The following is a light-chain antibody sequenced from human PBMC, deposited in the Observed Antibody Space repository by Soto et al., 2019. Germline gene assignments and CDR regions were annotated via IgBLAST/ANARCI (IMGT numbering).Light chain of an antibody. CDR2: TTS. V-gene: IGKV3-15*01. Sequence: EIVMTQSRATLSVSPGERITISCRASQTVGSNLAWYQQKPGQAPRLLIYTTSSRATGVPAKFSGSGSGTEFTLTIDSLQSEDFVLYYCQQYNSWPRTFGQGTKVDIK. CDR3: QQYNSWPRT. J-gene: IGKJ1*01. CDR1: QTVGSN.